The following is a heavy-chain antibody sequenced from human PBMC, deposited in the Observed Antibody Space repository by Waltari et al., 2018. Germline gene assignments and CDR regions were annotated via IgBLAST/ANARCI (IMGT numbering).Heavy chain of an antibody. Sequence: QVQLVQSGAEVKKPGSSVKVSCKASGGTFSSYAISWVRQAPGQGLEWMGGIIPIVGTANDAQKSQGRVTITADESTSTAYMELSSLRSEDTAVYYCAREAPAVAGTGFDYWGQGTLVTVSS. J-gene: IGHJ4*02. D-gene: IGHD6-19*01. V-gene: IGHV1-69*01. CDR2: IIPIVGTA. CDR1: GGTFSSYA. CDR3: AREAPAVAGTGFDY.